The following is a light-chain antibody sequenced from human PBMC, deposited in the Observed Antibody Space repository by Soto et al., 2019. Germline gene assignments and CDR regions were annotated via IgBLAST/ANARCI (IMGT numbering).Light chain of an antibody. Sequence: QSAPTQPASVSGSPGQSIPISCTGNSSDVGGYNYVSWYQQHPDKAPKLMIYDVSNRPSGVSDRFSGSKSGNTASLTISGLQAEDEADYYCSSYTSTRTVVFGGWTKLTVL. CDR3: SSYTSTRTVV. V-gene: IGLV2-14*01. CDR2: DVS. CDR1: SSDVGGYNY. J-gene: IGLJ2*01.